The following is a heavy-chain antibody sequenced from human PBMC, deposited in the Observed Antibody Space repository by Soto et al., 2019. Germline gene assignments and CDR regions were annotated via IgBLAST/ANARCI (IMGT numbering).Heavy chain of an antibody. V-gene: IGHV3-21*01. CDR1: GFTFSSYS. D-gene: IGHD3-22*01. Sequence: GGSLRLSCAASGFTFSSYSMNWVRQAPGKGLEWVSSISSRSSYIYYAKSVKGRFTISRDNAKNSLYLQMNSLSAEDTAVYYCARAPYYYDSSGYWAYWGQGT. CDR2: ISSRSSYI. J-gene: IGHJ4*02. CDR3: ARAPYYYDSSGYWAY.